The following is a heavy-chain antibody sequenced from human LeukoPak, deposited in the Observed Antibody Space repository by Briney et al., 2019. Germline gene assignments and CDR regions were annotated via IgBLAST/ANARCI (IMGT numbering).Heavy chain of an antibody. CDR3: AKRGYQGY. D-gene: IGHD2-2*01. V-gene: IGHV3-30*02. CDR2: ISLDGSKK. Sequence: GSLRLSCAASGLTFSSHGFHWVRQAPGKGLEWVTFISLDGSKKSYADSVKGRFTFSRDDSKNTLYLEMNSLRAEDTAVYYCAKRGYQGYWGQGTLVTVSS. CDR1: GLTFSSHG. J-gene: IGHJ4*02.